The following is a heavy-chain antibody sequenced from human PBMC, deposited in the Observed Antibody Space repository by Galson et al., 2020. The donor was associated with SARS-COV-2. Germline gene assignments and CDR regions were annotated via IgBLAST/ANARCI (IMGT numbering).Heavy chain of an antibody. CDR3: ARDQEGAPTF. D-gene: IGHD1-26*01. CDR1: GFTFSSYG. Sequence: QAGGSLRLSCAASGFTFSSYGMHWVRQAPGKGLEWVAVISYDGSNKYYADSVKGRFTISRDNSKNTLYLQMNSLRAEDTAVYYCARDQEGAPTFWGQGTLVTVSS. CDR2: ISYDGSNK. J-gene: IGHJ4*02. V-gene: IGHV3-30*03.